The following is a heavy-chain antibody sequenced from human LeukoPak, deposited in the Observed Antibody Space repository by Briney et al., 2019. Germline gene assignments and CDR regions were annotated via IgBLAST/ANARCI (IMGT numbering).Heavy chain of an antibody. J-gene: IGHJ4*02. CDR1: GGSFSGFY. V-gene: IGHV4-34*01. CDR3: ASMRRFLLP. D-gene: IGHD3-3*01. Sequence: KPSETLSLTCAVYGGSFSGFYWSWIRQPPGKGLEWIGEINHSGSTNYNPSLKSRVTISVDTSKNQFSLKLSSVTAADTAVYYCASMRRFLLPWGQGTLVTVSS. CDR2: INHSGST.